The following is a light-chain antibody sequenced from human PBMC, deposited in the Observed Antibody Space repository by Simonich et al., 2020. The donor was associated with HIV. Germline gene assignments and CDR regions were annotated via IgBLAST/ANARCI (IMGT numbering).Light chain of an antibody. J-gene: IGLJ1*01. CDR3: AAWDDSLKGFYV. Sequence: QSVLTQPPSASGTPGQRVTISCSGSSSNVGTNTVNWYQQLPGTAPKLVIYRNNQRPSGVPDRFSGSKSGTSASLAISGLQSEDEADYYCAAWDDSLKGFYVFGTGTKVTVL. CDR2: RNN. CDR1: SSNVGTNT. V-gene: IGLV1-44*01.